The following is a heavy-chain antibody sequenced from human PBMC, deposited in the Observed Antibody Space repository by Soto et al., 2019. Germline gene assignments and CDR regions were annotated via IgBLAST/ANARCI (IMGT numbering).Heavy chain of an antibody. Sequence: LVKVSCKASGGTFSSDTISWVRQAPGQGLEWMGRIIPILGIANYAQKFQGRVTITADKSTSTAYMELSSLRSEDTAVYYCARDSGLDSNLYYDFWSGYQQPHYYMDVWGKGTTVTVSS. V-gene: IGHV1-69*04. CDR2: IIPILGIA. CDR1: GGTFSSDT. D-gene: IGHD3-3*01. J-gene: IGHJ6*03. CDR3: ARDSGLDSNLYYDFWSGYQQPHYYMDV.